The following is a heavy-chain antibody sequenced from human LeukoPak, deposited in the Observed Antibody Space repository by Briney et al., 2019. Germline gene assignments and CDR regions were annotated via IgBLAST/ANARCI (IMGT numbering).Heavy chain of an antibody. CDR2: ISGSGGDT. Sequence: PGGSLRLSCAAFGFTFSSYAMGWVRQAPGKGLEWVSAISGSGGDTYYADSVKGRLTFSRDNSKNTLYLQMNSLRPEDTALCYCAKAVWFGEFDYYFFGLDVWGQGTTVTVSS. CDR1: GFTFSSYA. D-gene: IGHD3-10*01. CDR3: AKAVWFGEFDYYFFGLDV. J-gene: IGHJ6*02. V-gene: IGHV3-23*01.